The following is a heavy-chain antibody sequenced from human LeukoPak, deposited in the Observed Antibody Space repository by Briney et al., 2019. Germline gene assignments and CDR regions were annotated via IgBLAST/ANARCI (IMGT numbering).Heavy chain of an antibody. J-gene: IGHJ6*02. D-gene: IGHD1-26*01. CDR2: ISGSGGST. V-gene: IGHV3-23*01. CDR1: GFTFSSYA. CDR3: AKDWPMGVTSYYYYGMDV. Sequence: GGSLRLSCAASGFTFSSYAMSWVRQAPGKGLEWVSAISGSGGSTYYADSVKGRFTISRDNSKNTLYLQMNSLRAEDTAVYYCAKDWPMGVTSYYYYGMDVWGQGTTVTVSS.